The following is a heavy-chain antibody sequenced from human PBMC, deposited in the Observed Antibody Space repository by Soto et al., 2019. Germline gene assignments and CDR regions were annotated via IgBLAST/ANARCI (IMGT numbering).Heavy chain of an antibody. Sequence: PGESLKISCKGSGYSFTSYWISWVRQMPGKGLEWMGRIDPSDSYTNYSPSFQGHVTISADKSISTAYLQWSSLKASDTAMYYCARLRSRLESRAYYYGMDVWGQGTTVTVSS. CDR2: IDPSDSYT. CDR3: ARLRSRLESRAYYYGMDV. CDR1: GYSFTSYW. D-gene: IGHD3-10*01. J-gene: IGHJ6*02. V-gene: IGHV5-10-1*01.